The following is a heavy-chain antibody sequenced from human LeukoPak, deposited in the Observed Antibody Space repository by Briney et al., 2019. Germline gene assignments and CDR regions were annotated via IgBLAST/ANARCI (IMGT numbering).Heavy chain of an antibody. Sequence: PGGSLRLSCAASGLTFSSYSMNWVRQAPGKGLEWVSYIGSSSSTIYYADSVKSRFTISRDNAKNSLYLQMNSLRDEDTAVYYCARDREYDFWSGSFLHYYYYYGMDVWGQGTTVTVSS. V-gene: IGHV3-48*02. J-gene: IGHJ6*02. D-gene: IGHD3-3*01. CDR2: IGSSSSTI. CDR1: GLTFSSYS. CDR3: ARDREYDFWSGSFLHYYYYYGMDV.